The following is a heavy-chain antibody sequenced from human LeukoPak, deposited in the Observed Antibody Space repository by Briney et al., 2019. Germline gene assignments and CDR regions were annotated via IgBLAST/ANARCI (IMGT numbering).Heavy chain of an antibody. Sequence: SETLSLTCAVYGGSFSGYYWSWIRQPPGKGLEWIGEINHSGSTNYNPSLKSRVTISVDTSKNQFSLKLSSVTAADTAVYYCARERDYDSSGYYVFGYWGQGTLVTVSS. CDR3: ARERDYDSSGYYVFGY. D-gene: IGHD3-22*01. J-gene: IGHJ4*02. CDR2: INHSGST. CDR1: GGSFSGYY. V-gene: IGHV4-34*01.